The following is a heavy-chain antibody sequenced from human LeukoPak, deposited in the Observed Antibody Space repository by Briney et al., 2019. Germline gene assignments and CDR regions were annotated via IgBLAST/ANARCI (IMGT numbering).Heavy chain of an antibody. J-gene: IGHJ4*02. CDR1: GTSFNSDDQY. Sequence: PSETLSLTCTVSGTSFNSDDQYWNWIRQSPGKGLEWTGSIHPSGMLFNNPSLESRVTMSRDTSKNQFSLNLNSVTAADTAVYFCSRGLDSRKLGYWGQGILVTVSS. CDR2: IHPSGML. V-gene: IGHV4-31*03. CDR3: SRGLDSRKLGY. D-gene: IGHD3-22*01.